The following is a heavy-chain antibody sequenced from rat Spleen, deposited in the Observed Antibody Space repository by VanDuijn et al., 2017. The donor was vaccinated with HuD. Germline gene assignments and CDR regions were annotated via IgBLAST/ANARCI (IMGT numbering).Heavy chain of an antibody. J-gene: IGHJ2*01. CDR3: ARGSGPFDY. Sequence: VQLKESGPGLVQPSQTLSLTCTVSGFSVTSNSVSWVRQPPGKGLEWIGHISYSGSSSYSPSLKGRISITRDTSKNQFFLQLNSVTTEDTATYFCARGSGPFDYWGQGVMVTVSS. V-gene: IGHV3-1*01. CDR2: ISYSGSS. CDR1: GFSVTSNS.